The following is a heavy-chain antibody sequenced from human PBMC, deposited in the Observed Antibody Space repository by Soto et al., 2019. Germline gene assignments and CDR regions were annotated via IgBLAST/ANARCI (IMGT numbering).Heavy chain of an antibody. Sequence: EVQLLDSGGGLVQPGGSLRLSCAASGFTFTNYAMAWVRQAPGKGLEWVSAVHSNGDTHYAGSVKGRFTISRDNSRNTVYLQMNSLRVEDTAVYHCVRESPYISGLIYVEYWGQGTLVTVSS. D-gene: IGHD3-22*01. J-gene: IGHJ4*02. V-gene: IGHV3-23*01. CDR3: VRESPYISGLIYVEY. CDR1: GFTFTNYA. CDR2: VHSNGDT.